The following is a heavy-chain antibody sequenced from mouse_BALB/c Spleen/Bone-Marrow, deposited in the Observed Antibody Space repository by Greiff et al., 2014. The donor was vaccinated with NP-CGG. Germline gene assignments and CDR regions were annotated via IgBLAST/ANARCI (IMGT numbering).Heavy chain of an antibody. CDR3: ARGGYGNVYYAMDY. CDR1: EYTFTSYV. J-gene: IGHJ4*01. D-gene: IGHD2-10*02. Sequence: VQLQQSGPELVKPGASVKMSCKASEYTFTSYVMHWVKQKPGQGLEWIGYINPYNDGTKYNEKFKGKATLTSDKSSSTAYMELSSLTSGDSAVYYCARGGYGNVYYAMDYWGQGTSVTVSS. V-gene: IGHV1-14*01. CDR2: INPYNDGT.